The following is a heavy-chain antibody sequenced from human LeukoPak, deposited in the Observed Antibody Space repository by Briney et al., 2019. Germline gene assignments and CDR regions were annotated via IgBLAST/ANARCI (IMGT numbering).Heavy chain of an antibody. CDR3: ARGPLVRLPSSFDP. D-gene: IGHD3-16*02. J-gene: IGHJ5*02. Sequence: ASVKVSCKASGYTFTSYDINWVRQATGQGLEWMGWMNPNSGNTGSAQRFQGRVTMTRDTSIGTAYMGLSSLRSEDTAVYYCARGPLVRLPSSFDPWGQGTLVTVSS. CDR1: GYTFTSYD. V-gene: IGHV1-8*01. CDR2: MNPNSGNT.